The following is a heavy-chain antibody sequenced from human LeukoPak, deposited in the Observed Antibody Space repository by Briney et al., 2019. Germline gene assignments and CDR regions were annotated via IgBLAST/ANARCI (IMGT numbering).Heavy chain of an antibody. CDR3: AVGITILGVAASFDS. CDR2: IDHRGTA. V-gene: IGHV4-34*01. J-gene: IGHJ4*02. D-gene: IGHD3-3*01. CDR1: GASYNAYY. Sequence: SETMSLTRAVYGASYNAYYWSWIRQPPGKGLEWIGDIDHRGTATYNPSLKSRLSISADASKNQFSLKLNSVTDADTAVYYCAVGITILGVAASFDSWGQGNLVIVSS.